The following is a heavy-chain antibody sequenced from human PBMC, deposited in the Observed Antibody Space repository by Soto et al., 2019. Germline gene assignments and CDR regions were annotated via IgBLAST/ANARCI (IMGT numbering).Heavy chain of an antibody. V-gene: IGHV4-34*01. D-gene: IGHD3-3*01. CDR2: INHSGST. CDR1: GGSFSGYY. CDR3: ADQNYDFWSGYYTGMDWFDP. J-gene: IGHJ5*02. Sequence: SETLSLTCAVYGGSFSGYYWSWIRQPPGKGLECIGEINHSGSTNYNPSLKSRVTISLDTSKNQFSLKLSSVTAADTAVYYCADQNYDFWSGYYTGMDWFDPWGQGTLVTVSS.